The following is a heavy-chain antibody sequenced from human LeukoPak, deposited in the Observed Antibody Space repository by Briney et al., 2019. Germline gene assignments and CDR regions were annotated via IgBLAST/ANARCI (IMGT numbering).Heavy chain of an antibody. D-gene: IGHD1-26*01. Sequence: PGGSLRLSCAASGFTFSSYAMSWVRQAPGKGLEWVSAISGSGGSTYYADSVKGRFTISRDNSKNTLYLQMNSLRAEDTAVYYCAASGSYYLVGPLYLDYWGQGTLVTVSS. CDR3: AASGSYYLVGPLYLDY. J-gene: IGHJ4*02. CDR2: ISGSGGST. CDR1: GFTFSSYA. V-gene: IGHV3-23*01.